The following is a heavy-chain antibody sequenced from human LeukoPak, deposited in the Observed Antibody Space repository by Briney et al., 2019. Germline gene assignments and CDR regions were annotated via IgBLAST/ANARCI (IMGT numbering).Heavy chain of an antibody. CDR2: ISAYNGNA. V-gene: IGHV1-18*01. CDR1: AYTFTKYG. D-gene: IGHD3-3*01. CDR3: AIANYDFWSGYFIDKGPFDP. Sequence: ASVKVSCKASAYTFTKYGITWVRQAPGQGLEWMGWISAYNGNANYAQKFQGRVFMTTDTSTTAAYTELRRLRSDDTAVYYCAIANYDFWSGYFIDKGPFDPWGQGTLVTVSS. J-gene: IGHJ5*02.